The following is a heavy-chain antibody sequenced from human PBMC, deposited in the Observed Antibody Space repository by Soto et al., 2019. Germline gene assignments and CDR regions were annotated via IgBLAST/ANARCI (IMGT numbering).Heavy chain of an antibody. Sequence: QLQLQESGPGLVKPSETLSLTCTVSGGSISSSSYYWGWILQPPGKGLEWIGSIYFSGSTYYNPSLKSRVTISVDTSKNQFSLKLSSVTAADTAVYYCARRAAYYYGSGSYPYFDYWGQGTLVTVSS. V-gene: IGHV4-39*01. CDR2: IYFSGST. D-gene: IGHD3-10*01. CDR1: GGSISSSSYY. J-gene: IGHJ4*02. CDR3: ARRAAYYYGSGSYPYFDY.